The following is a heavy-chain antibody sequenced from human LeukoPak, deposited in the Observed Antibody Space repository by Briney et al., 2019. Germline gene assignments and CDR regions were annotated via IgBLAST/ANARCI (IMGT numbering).Heavy chain of an antibody. J-gene: IGHJ5*02. CDR1: GGSFSGYY. V-gene: IGHV4-34*01. Sequence: SETLSLTCAVYGGSFSGYYWSWIRQPPGKGLEWIGEINHSGSTNYNPSLKSRVTISVDTSKNQFSLKLSSVTAADTAVYYCARDSRITMVRGVISWFDPWGQGTLVTVSS. D-gene: IGHD3-10*01. CDR2: INHSGST. CDR3: ARDSRITMVRGVISWFDP.